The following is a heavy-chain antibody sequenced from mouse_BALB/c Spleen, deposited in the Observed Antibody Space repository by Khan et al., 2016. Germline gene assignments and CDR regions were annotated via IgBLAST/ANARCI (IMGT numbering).Heavy chain of an antibody. CDR3: ASTFWYFDV. CDR1: GFDFSRYW. J-gene: IGHJ1*01. Sequence: EVKLLESGGGLVQPGGSLKLSCAASGFDFSRYWMSWVRQAPGKGLEWIGEINPDSSTINYTPSLKDKFIISRDNTNNTLYLQMSKVRSEDTALYYCASTFWYFDVWGAGTTVTVSS. CDR2: INPDSSTI. V-gene: IGHV4-1*02.